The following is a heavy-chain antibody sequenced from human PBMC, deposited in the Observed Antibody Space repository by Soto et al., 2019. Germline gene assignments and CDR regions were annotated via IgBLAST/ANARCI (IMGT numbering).Heavy chain of an antibody. D-gene: IGHD1-20*01. J-gene: IGHJ6*02. Sequence: GGSLRLSCASSEFTFDKYYMTWVRQAPGKGPEWVANIKPDGSEQYYVDSVKGRFTISRDNANNSLYLQMNSLRAEDTAVYFCARGNWNYYYGFDVWGQGTTVTVSS. CDR3: ARGNWNYYYGFDV. CDR1: EFTFDKYY. CDR2: IKPDGSEQ. V-gene: IGHV3-7*01.